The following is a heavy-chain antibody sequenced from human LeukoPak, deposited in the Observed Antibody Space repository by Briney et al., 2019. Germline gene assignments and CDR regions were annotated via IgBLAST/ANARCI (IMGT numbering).Heavy chain of an antibody. J-gene: IGHJ4*02. V-gene: IGHV3-48*01. CDR2: ISRDSTTI. Sequence: GGSLRLSCAASGFTFSSFHINWFRQAPGKGLEWLSYISRDSTTIYYADSVKGRFTISRDNAKNSLYLQMNSLRAEDTAVYHCATDYYDSSGYYTGSYWGQGTLVTVSS. CDR1: GFTFSSFH. CDR3: ATDYYDSSGYYTGSY. D-gene: IGHD3-22*01.